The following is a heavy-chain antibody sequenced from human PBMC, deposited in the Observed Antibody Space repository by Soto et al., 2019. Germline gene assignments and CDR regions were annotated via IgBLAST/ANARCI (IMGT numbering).Heavy chain of an antibody. D-gene: IGHD1-26*01. CDR2: IWFDGSNK. CDR1: GFTFSNYG. J-gene: IGHJ6*02. CDR3: ERIVEGAYDMDV. Sequence: QVQLEESGGGVVQPGRSLRLSCVASGFTFSNYGMHWVRQAPGKGLEWVAVIWFDGSNKYYADSVKGRFTISRDNSKNTLYLQMNSLRAEDTAVYYCERIVEGAYDMDVWGQGTTVTVSS. V-gene: IGHV3-33*01.